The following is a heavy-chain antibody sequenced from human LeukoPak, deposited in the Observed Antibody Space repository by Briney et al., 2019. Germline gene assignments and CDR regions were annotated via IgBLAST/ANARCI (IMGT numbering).Heavy chain of an antibody. Sequence: ASVKVSCKASGYTFTGYYMHWVRQAPGQGLEWMGRINPNSGGTNYAQRFQGRVTMTRDTSISTAYMELSRLRSDDTAVYYCAREAAVGYHDSSGYWFDYWGQGTLVTVSS. CDR1: GYTFTGYY. V-gene: IGHV1-2*06. D-gene: IGHD3-22*01. CDR3: AREAAVGYHDSSGYWFDY. J-gene: IGHJ4*02. CDR2: INPNSGGT.